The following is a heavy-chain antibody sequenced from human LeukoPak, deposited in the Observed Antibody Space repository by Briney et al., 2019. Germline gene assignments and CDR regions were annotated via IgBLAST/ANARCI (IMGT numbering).Heavy chain of an antibody. Sequence: SETLSLTCTVSGGXVSSGSYYWSWIRQPPGRGLEWVGYIYYSGSTNYNPSLKSRVTISVDTSKNQFSLKLSSVTAADTAVYYCERVRIAVAGHTLPSYFDYWGQGTLVTVSS. D-gene: IGHD6-19*01. V-gene: IGHV4-61*01. CDR1: GGXVSSGSYY. CDR2: IYYSGST. CDR3: ERVRIAVAGHTLPSYFDY. J-gene: IGHJ4*02.